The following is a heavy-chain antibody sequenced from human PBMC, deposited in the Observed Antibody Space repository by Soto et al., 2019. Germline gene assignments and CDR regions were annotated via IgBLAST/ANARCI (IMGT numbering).Heavy chain of an antibody. CDR2: ISAYNGNT. V-gene: IGHV1-18*01. Sequence: ASVKVSCKASGYTFTSYGISWVRQAPGRGLEWMGWISAYNGNTNYAQKLQGRVTMTTDTSTSTAYMELRSLRSDDTAVYYCTREESSGWSDYRGQGTLVTVSS. CDR1: GYTFTSYG. CDR3: TREESSGWSDY. J-gene: IGHJ4*02. D-gene: IGHD6-19*01.